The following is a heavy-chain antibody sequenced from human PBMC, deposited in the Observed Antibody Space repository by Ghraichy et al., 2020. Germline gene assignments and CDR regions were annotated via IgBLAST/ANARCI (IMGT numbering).Heavy chain of an antibody. D-gene: IGHD6-13*01. Sequence: SCAASGFTFSSHAMSWVRQVPGKGLECVSVISTSGSTTNYADSVKGRFTISSNNSKNTLYQLMSSLTAADTAIYYCGGKEDTSSWYNFWGQATLVTVSS. J-gene: IGHJ4*02. V-gene: IGHV3-23*01. CDR3: GGKEDTSSWYNF. CDR2: ISTSGSTT. CDR1: GFTFSSHA.